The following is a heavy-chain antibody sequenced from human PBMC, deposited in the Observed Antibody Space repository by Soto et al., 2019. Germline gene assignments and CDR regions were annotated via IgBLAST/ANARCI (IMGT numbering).Heavy chain of an antibody. Sequence: AGGSLRLSCAASGFTFSSYGMHWVRQAPGKGLEWVAVISYDGSNKYYVDSVKGRFTISRDNSKNTLYLQMNSLRAEDTAVYYCAKDYRPYSSSCVHYWGQGTLVTVSS. CDR3: AKDYRPYSSSCVHY. CDR1: GFTFSSYG. D-gene: IGHD6-13*01. V-gene: IGHV3-30*18. J-gene: IGHJ4*02. CDR2: ISYDGSNK.